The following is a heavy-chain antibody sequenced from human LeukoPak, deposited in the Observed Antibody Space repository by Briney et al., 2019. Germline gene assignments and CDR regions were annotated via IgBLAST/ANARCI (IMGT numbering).Heavy chain of an antibody. J-gene: IGHJ4*02. CDR2: ISSSSSYI. Sequence: GGSLRLSCAASGFTFSSYSMNWVRQAPGKGLEWVSSISSSSSYIYYADSVKGRFTISRDNAKNSLYLQMNSLRAEDTAVYYCARDLDMITFGGPSRYFDYWVQGTLVTVSS. CDR3: ARDLDMITFGGPSRYFDY. D-gene: IGHD3-16*01. V-gene: IGHV3-21*01. CDR1: GFTFSSYS.